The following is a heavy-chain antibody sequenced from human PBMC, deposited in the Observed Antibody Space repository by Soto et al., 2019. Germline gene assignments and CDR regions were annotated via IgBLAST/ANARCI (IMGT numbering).Heavy chain of an antibody. Sequence: EEQLLDSGGGLVQPGGSLRLSCAASGFTFRNSVMSWVRQAPAKGLEWVSAISASGYNTDYADSVKGRFTISRDNSRHTLYLQMDSLTAEDTAIYYCARHTVPNTDYLDFWGQGALVTVSS. D-gene: IGHD4-4*01. CDR1: GFTFRNSV. V-gene: IGHV3-23*01. CDR2: ISASGYNT. CDR3: ARHTVPNTDYLDF. J-gene: IGHJ4*02.